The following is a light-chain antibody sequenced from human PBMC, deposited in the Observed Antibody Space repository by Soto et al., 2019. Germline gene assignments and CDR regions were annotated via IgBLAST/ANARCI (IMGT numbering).Light chain of an antibody. Sequence: QSVLTQPPSVSGSPGQSVAISCTGTSSDVGGYNYVSWYQQHPGKAPRLMIYDVTKRPSGVPDRFSGSKSGNTASLTVSGLQAEDEAAYYCTSYAGSESDVFGSGTKLTVL. CDR1: SSDVGGYNY. CDR3: TSYAGSESDV. V-gene: IGLV2-8*01. J-gene: IGLJ1*01. CDR2: DVT.